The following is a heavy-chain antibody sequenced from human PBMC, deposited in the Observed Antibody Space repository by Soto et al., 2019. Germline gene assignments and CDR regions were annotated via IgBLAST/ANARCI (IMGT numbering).Heavy chain of an antibody. CDR2: IWHDGSVE. V-gene: IGHV3-33*01. D-gene: IGHD5-18*01. CDR3: ARDAQIQLWTYSYSTMDA. J-gene: IGHJ6*01. CDR1: EFAFSSHA. Sequence: QVQLVESGGGVVQPGGSLRLSCAASEFAFSSHAMHWVRQAPGKGLEWVAVIWHDGSVEYYLDSVKGRFTISRDNSKNPPYLEMSSLRHEDTPVYYCARDAQIQLWTYSYSTMDAWGQGPTVTVSS.